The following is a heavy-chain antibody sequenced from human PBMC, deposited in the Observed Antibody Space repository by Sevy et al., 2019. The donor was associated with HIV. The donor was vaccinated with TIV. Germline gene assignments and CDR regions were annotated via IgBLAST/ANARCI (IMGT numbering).Heavy chain of an antibody. V-gene: IGHV3-72*01. CDR2: VKNRVNSYST. J-gene: IGHJ6*03. D-gene: IGHD2-2*01. Sequence: GGSLRLSCAASGFTFSDHYMDWVRQAPGKGLEWVGRVKNRVNSYSTENAASVKGRFTISGDDSKNSLYMQMNSLGSEATAVYFCARDLYCTITSCYYYMDVWGKGTTVTVSS. CDR1: GFTFSDHY. CDR3: ARDLYCTITSCYYYMDV.